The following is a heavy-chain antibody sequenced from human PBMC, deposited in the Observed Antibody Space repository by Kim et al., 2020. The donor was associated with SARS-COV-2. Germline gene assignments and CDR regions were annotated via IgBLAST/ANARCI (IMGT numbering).Heavy chain of an antibody. Sequence: GGSLRLSCAASGFTFSSYAMSWVRQAPGKGLEWVSAISGSGGSTYYADSVKGLFTISRDNSKNTLYLQMNRLRAEDTAVYYCAKSGTMIVVVIPHYFDYWGQGTLVTVSS. CDR2: ISGSGGST. D-gene: IGHD3-22*01. J-gene: IGHJ4*02. CDR3: AKSGTMIVVVIPHYFDY. V-gene: IGHV3-23*01. CDR1: GFTFSSYA.